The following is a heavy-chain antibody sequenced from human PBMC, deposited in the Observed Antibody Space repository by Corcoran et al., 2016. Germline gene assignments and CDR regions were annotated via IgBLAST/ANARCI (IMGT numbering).Heavy chain of an antibody. J-gene: IGHJ4*02. CDR3: ARHRWNDEWGYGY. CDR2: ISYDGSNK. V-gene: IGHV3-30*03. Sequence: QVQLVESGGGVVQPGRSLRLSCAASGFTFSSYGMHWVRQAPGKGLEWVAVISYDGSNKYYADSVKGRFTISRDNSKNTLYLQMNSLRAEDTAVYYCARHRWNDEWGYGYWGQGTLVTVSS. CDR1: GFTFSSYG. D-gene: IGHD1-1*01.